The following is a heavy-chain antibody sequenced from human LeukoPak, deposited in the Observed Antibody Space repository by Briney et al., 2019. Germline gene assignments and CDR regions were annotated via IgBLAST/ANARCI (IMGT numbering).Heavy chain of an antibody. Sequence: PSQTLSLTCTVSGGSISDHQWSWIRQPPGKGLEWIGYIYYSGSTNYNPSLKSRVTISVDTSKKQFSLKLSSVTAADTAVYYCARLVTVRYYYYYGMDVWGQGTTVTVFS. J-gene: IGHJ6*02. D-gene: IGHD2/OR15-2a*01. CDR2: IYYSGST. V-gene: IGHV4-59*08. CDR3: ARLVTVRYYYYYGMDV. CDR1: GGSISDHQ.